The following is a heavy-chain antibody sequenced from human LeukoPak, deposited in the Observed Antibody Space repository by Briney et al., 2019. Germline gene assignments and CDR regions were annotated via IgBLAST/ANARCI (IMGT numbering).Heavy chain of an antibody. CDR2: ISGSGGST. CDR1: GFTFSSYA. CDR3: AKMRVGRIVGATRGYFDY. V-gene: IGHV3-23*01. D-gene: IGHD1-26*01. J-gene: IGHJ4*02. Sequence: GGSLRLSCAASGFTFSSYAMSWVRQAPGKGLEWVSAISGSGGSTYYADSVKGRFTISRDNSKNTLYLQMNSLRAEDTAVYYCAKMRVGRIVGATRGYFDYWGQGTLVTVSS.